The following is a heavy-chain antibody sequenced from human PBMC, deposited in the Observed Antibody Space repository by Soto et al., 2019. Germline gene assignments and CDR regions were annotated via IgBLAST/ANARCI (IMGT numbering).Heavy chain of an antibody. V-gene: IGHV1-24*01. CDR3: ASGGIGYYEKSGYYPENFQH. D-gene: IGHD3-22*01. Sequence: ASVKVSCKVSGYTLTELSMHWVRQAPGKGLEWMGGFDPEDGETIYAQKFQGRVTMTEDTSTDTAYMELSSLRSDDTAVYYCASGGIGYYEKSGYYPENFQHWGQGTLVTVSS. CDR1: GYTLTELS. J-gene: IGHJ1*01. CDR2: FDPEDGET.